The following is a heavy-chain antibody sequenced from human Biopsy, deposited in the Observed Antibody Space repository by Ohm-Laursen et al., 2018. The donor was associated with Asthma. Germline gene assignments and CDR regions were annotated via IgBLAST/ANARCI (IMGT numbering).Heavy chain of an antibody. CDR3: ARGDSSNWSHYYFDY. CDR2: IYSGGTS. D-gene: IGHD3-22*01. V-gene: IGHV3-53*01. J-gene: IGHJ4*02. Sequence: SLRLSCAAPGLAVSRDYMFWVRQAPGKGLEWVSVIYSGGTSHTADSVRGRFTISRDYSKNTLYLQMHSLRAEDTAVYYCARGDSSNWSHYYFDYWGQGTLVTVSS. CDR1: GLAVSRDY.